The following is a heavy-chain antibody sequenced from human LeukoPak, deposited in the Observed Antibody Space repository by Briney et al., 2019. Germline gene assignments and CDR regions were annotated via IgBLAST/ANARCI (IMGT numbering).Heavy chain of an antibody. CDR3: ARDRFGGSSMDV. Sequence: PSETLSLTCTVSGGSISSGGYYWSWIRQHPGKGLEWIGYIYYSGSTYYNPSLKSRVAISVDTSKNQFSLNLSSVTAADTAVYYCARDRFGGSSMDVWGKGTTVTVSS. V-gene: IGHV4-31*03. CDR1: GGSISSGGYY. D-gene: IGHD3-16*01. J-gene: IGHJ6*04. CDR2: IYYSGST.